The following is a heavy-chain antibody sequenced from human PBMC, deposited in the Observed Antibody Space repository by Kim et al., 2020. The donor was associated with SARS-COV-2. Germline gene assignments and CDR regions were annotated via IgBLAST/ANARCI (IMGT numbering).Heavy chain of an antibody. J-gene: IGHJ5*02. CDR2: IYDSGST. CDR3: AGDLGDWFDP. Sequence: SETLSLTCTVSGGSVSSGSYYWSWIRQPPGKGLEWIGYIYDSGSTNYNSALKSRVTISVDTSKNQFSLKLSSVTAADTAVYYCAGDLGDWFDPWGQGTLVTVSS. CDR1: GGSVSSGSYY. V-gene: IGHV4-61*01. D-gene: IGHD2-21*01.